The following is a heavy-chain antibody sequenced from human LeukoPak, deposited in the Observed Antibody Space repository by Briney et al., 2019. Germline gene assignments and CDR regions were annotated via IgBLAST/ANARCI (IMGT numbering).Heavy chain of an antibody. D-gene: IGHD5-18*01. Sequence: GRSLRLSCAASGLTFSSYAIHWVRQAPGKGLEWVAVISYDGSNKYYADSVKGRFTISRDNSKNTLYLQMNSLRAEDTAVYYCARSGSTAMFYYFDYWGQGTLVTVSS. CDR3: ARSGSTAMFYYFDY. CDR2: ISYDGSNK. CDR1: GLTFSSYA. J-gene: IGHJ4*02. V-gene: IGHV3-30-3*01.